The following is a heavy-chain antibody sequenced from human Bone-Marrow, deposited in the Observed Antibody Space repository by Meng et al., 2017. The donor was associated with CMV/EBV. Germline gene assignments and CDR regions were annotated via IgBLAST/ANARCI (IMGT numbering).Heavy chain of an antibody. CDR1: GYTFNRYG. Sequence: ASVKVSCKASGYTFNRYGFSWVRQAPGQGLEWMGWISAYYGNTNYAQKLQSRVTMTTDTSTSTAYMELRSLRSDDTAVYYCARASRRDRDFWSGYYTWEPHYYGMDVWGQGTTVTVSS. CDR3: ARASRRDRDFWSGYYTWEPHYYGMDV. V-gene: IGHV1-18*01. CDR2: ISAYYGNT. D-gene: IGHD3-3*01. J-gene: IGHJ6*02.